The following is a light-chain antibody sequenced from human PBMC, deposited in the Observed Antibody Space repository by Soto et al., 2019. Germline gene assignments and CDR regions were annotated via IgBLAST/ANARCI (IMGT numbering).Light chain of an antibody. CDR3: QQLNSFPFT. J-gene: IGKJ5*01. CDR1: QTVSSSF. CDR2: GAS. Sequence: EERATLSCRASQTVSSSFLAWYQQTPGQAPRLLSYGASSRATGIPDRFSGSGSGTDFTLTLTGLQPEDFATYYCQQLNSFPFTLDQGTRPEI. V-gene: IGKV3-20*01.